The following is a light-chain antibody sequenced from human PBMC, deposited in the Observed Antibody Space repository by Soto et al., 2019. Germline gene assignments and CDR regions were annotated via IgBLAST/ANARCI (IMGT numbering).Light chain of an antibody. CDR3: QQTYNRVWA. V-gene: IGKV1-39*01. CDR1: QATPSS. Sequence: QMTQSPSSLSASVGDRVTITCRASQATPSSVSWLHQKPGRAPKLLIYDTSKLHNGVPSRFSGSGSGTVFTLIISSLQREDSATYYCQQTYNRVWAFGQGTKVEI. J-gene: IGKJ1*01. CDR2: DTS.